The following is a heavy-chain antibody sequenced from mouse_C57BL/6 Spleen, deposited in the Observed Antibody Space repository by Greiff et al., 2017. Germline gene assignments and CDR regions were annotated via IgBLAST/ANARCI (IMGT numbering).Heavy chain of an antibody. CDR2: ISGGGGNT. CDR3: ARHHYYGSSYDAMDY. J-gene: IGHJ4*01. Sequence: EVQGVESGGGLVKPGGSLKLSCAASGFTFSSYTMSWVRQTPEKRLEWVATISGGGGNTYYPDSVKGRFTISRDNAKNTLYLQMSCLRSEDTALYYCARHHYYGSSYDAMDYWGQGTSVTVSS. V-gene: IGHV5-9*01. D-gene: IGHD1-1*01. CDR1: GFTFSSYT.